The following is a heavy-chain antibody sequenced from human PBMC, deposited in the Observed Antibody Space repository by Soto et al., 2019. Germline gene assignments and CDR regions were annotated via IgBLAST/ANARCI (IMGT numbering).Heavy chain of an antibody. CDR2: IYYSGGT. J-gene: IGHJ6*03. D-gene: IGHD5-12*01. Sequence: QVQLQESGPGLVKPSQTLSLTGTVSGGSISRGGYYWSWIRQHPGKGLEWIGYIYYSGGTYYNPSLKSRVTISVDTSENQFFLRLSSVTAADTAVYYCARKDSGYADYMDVWGKGTTVTVSS. CDR1: GGSISRGGYY. V-gene: IGHV4-31*03. CDR3: ARKDSGYADYMDV.